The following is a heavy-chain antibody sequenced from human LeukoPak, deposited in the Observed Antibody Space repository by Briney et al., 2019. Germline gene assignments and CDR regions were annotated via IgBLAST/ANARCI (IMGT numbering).Heavy chain of an antibody. CDR3: ARGSSTRAPGLTDY. Sequence: GASVKVSCKASGYTFTGYYLHWVRRAPGQGLEWMGWINPNSGGTYYAQKFQGRVTMTRDTSISTAYMELSRLRSDDTAVYYCARGSSTRAPGLTDYWGQGTLVTVSS. J-gene: IGHJ4*02. CDR1: GYTFTGYY. V-gene: IGHV1-2*02. CDR2: INPNSGGT. D-gene: IGHD6-13*01.